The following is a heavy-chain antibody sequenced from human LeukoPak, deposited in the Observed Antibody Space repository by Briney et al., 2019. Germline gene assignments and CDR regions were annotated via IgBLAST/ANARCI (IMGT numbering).Heavy chain of an antibody. CDR2: ISYDGSNK. Sequence: GGSLRLSCAASGFTFSSYGMHWVRQAPGKGLEWVAVISYDGSNKYYADSVKGRFTISRDNSKNTLYLQMNSLRAEDTAVYYCAKDPSSIAAPHDYWGQGTLVTVSS. CDR3: AKDPSSIAAPHDY. J-gene: IGHJ4*02. D-gene: IGHD6-6*01. CDR1: GFTFSSYG. V-gene: IGHV3-30*18.